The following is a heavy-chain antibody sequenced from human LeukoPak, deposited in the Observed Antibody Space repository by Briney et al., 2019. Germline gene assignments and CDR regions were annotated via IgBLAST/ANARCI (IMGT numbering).Heavy chain of an antibody. Sequence: SQTLSLTCAISGDSVSSNSAAWNWIRQSPSRGLEWQGRTYYRSKWYNDYAVSVKSRITINPDTSKNQFSLQLNSVTPEDTAVYYCARDLWFGELLSNNFDYWGQGTLVTVSS. CDR3: ARDLWFGELLSNNFDY. V-gene: IGHV6-1*01. D-gene: IGHD3-10*01. CDR1: GDSVSSNSAA. J-gene: IGHJ4*02. CDR2: TYYRSKWYN.